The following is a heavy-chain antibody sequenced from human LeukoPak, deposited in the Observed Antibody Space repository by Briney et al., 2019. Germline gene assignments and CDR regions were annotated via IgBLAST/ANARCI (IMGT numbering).Heavy chain of an antibody. J-gene: IGHJ4*02. V-gene: IGHV3-9*01. CDR2: ISWNSGSI. CDR1: GFTFDDYA. D-gene: IGHD6-13*01. Sequence: HAGGSLRLSCAASGFTFDDYAMHWVRQAPGKGLEWVPGISWNSGSIGYADSVKGRFTISRDNAKNSLYLQMNSLRAEDTALYYCAKDIVAAAGPRAFDYWGQGTLVTVSS. CDR3: AKDIVAAAGPRAFDY.